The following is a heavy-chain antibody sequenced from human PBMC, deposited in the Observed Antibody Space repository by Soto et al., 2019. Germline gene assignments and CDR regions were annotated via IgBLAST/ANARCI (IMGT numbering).Heavy chain of an antibody. CDR1: GGSISSSSYD. Sequence: SETLSLTCTVSGGSISSSSYDWGWIRQPPGKGLEWIGSIYYSGSTYYNPSLKSRVTISVDTSKNQFSLKLSSVTAADTAVYYCARHEITMIVVVIEGIGWFDPWGQGTLVTVSS. CDR2: IYYSGST. J-gene: IGHJ5*02. V-gene: IGHV4-39*01. D-gene: IGHD3-22*01. CDR3: ARHEITMIVVVIEGIGWFDP.